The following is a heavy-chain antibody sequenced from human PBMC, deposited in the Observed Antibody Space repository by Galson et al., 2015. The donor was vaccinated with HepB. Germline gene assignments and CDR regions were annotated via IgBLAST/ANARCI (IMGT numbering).Heavy chain of an antibody. V-gene: IGHV3-48*02. Sequence: SLRLSCAASGFTFSTYSMNWVRQAPGKGLEWISYISDSSDTKYYADSVKGRFTISRENAKNSLYLQMNSLRDEDTAVYYCVRCPGERWPFDYWGQGTLVTVSS. CDR1: GFTFSTYS. J-gene: IGHJ4*02. CDR3: VRCPGERWPFDY. CDR2: ISDSSDTK. D-gene: IGHD4-23*01.